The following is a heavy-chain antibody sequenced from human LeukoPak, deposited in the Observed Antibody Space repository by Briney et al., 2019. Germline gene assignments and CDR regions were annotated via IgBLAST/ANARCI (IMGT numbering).Heavy chain of an antibody. CDR1: GGSFSGYY. J-gene: IGHJ6*03. CDR3: ASSSIAARRASRYMVV. Sequence: PSETLSLTCAVYGGSFSGYYWSWIRQPPGKGLEWIGEINHSGSTNYNPSLKSRVTISVDTSKNQFSLKLSSVTAADTAVYYCASSSIAARRASRYMVVWGKGTTVTVSS. V-gene: IGHV4-34*01. D-gene: IGHD6-6*01. CDR2: INHSGST.